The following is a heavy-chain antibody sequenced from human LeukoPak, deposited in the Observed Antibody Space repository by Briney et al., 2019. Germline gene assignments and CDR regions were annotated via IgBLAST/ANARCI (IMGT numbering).Heavy chain of an antibody. V-gene: IGHV3-48*04. CDR3: ATWGDDILTGYYNVPFDY. CDR1: GFTFSSYS. J-gene: IGHJ4*02. D-gene: IGHD3-9*01. Sequence: GGSLRLSCAASGFTFSSYSMNWVRRAPGKGLEWVSYISSSSSTIYYADSVKGRFTISRDNAKNSLYLQMNSLRAEDTAVYYCATWGDDILTGYYNVPFDYWGQGTLVTVSS. CDR2: ISSSSSTI.